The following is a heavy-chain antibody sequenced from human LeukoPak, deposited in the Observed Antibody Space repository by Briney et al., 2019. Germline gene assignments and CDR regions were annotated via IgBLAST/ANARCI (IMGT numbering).Heavy chain of an antibody. Sequence: GGSLRLSCAASGFTFSSYGMRWVRQAPGKGLEWVAFIRYDGSNKYYADSVKGRFTISRDNSKNTLYLQMNSLRAEETAVYYCAKNYGDYGDYFDYWGQGTLVTVSS. CDR2: IRYDGSNK. V-gene: IGHV3-30*02. CDR3: AKNYGDYGDYFDY. J-gene: IGHJ4*02. D-gene: IGHD4-17*01. CDR1: GFTFSSYG.